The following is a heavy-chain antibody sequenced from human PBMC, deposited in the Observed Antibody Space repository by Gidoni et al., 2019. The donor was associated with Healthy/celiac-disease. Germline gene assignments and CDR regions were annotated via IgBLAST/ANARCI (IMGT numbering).Heavy chain of an antibody. Sequence: QVQLVQSGAEVKKPGSSVKVSCKASGGTFSSYTISWVRQAPGQGLEWMGRIIPILGIANYAQKFQGRVTITADKSTSTAYMELSSLRSEDTAVYYCANLEPGWLQSGAAFDIWGQGTMVTVSS. J-gene: IGHJ3*02. V-gene: IGHV1-69*02. CDR2: IIPILGIA. CDR3: ANLEPGWLQSGAAFDI. CDR1: GGTFSSYT. D-gene: IGHD5-12*01.